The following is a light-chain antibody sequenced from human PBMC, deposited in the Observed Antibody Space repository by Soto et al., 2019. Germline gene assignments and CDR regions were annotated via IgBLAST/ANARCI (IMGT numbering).Light chain of an antibody. J-gene: IGKJ4*01. CDR1: QSITNY. CDR3: QQYYSYPLT. V-gene: IGKV1-17*01. Sequence: IQMTQSPSALSASVGDRVTITCRASQSITNYLNWYQHKPGQAPNLLIYAASTLQAGVPSRFSGSGSGTDFTLTISCLQSEDFATYYCQQYYSYPLTFGGGTKVDIK. CDR2: AAS.